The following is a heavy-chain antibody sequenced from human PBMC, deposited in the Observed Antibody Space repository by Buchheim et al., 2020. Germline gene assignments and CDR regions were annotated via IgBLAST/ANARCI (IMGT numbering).Heavy chain of an antibody. CDR2: ISYDGSNK. CDR1: GFTFSSYG. J-gene: IGHJ4*02. V-gene: IGHV3-30*03. Sequence: QVQLVESGGGVVQPGRSLRLSCAASGFTFSSYGMHWVRQAPGKGLEWVAVISYDGSNKYYADSVKGRFTISRDNAKNTLYLQMNSLRAEDTAVYYCARVDFWSGYPDYWGQGTL. D-gene: IGHD3-3*01. CDR3: ARVDFWSGYPDY.